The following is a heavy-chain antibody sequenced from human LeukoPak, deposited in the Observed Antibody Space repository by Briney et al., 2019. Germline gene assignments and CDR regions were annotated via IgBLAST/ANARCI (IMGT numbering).Heavy chain of an antibody. D-gene: IGHD3-22*01. V-gene: IGHV4-59*01. CDR3: ARSGAVVGRGYDPPNWFDP. J-gene: IGHJ5*02. Sequence: SETLSLTCTVSGGSISSYYWSWIRQPPGKGLEWIGYIYYSGSTNYNPSLKSRVTISVDTSKNQFSLKLSSVTAADTAVYYCARSGAVVGRGYDPPNWFDPWGQGTLVTFSS. CDR1: GGSISSYY. CDR2: IYYSGST.